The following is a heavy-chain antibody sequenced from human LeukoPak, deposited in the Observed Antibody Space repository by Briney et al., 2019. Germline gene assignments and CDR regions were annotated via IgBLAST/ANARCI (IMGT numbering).Heavy chain of an antibody. CDR2: ISGSGGST. V-gene: IGHV3-23*01. D-gene: IGHD5-12*01. Sequence: GGSRRLSCAASGFNFRNYVMNWVRQAPGKGLEWVSAISGSGGSTYYADSVKGRFTISRDNSKNTLYLQMNSLRAEDTAVYYCAKVVATTGYFDYWGQGTLVTVSS. J-gene: IGHJ4*02. CDR1: GFNFRNYV. CDR3: AKVVATTGYFDY.